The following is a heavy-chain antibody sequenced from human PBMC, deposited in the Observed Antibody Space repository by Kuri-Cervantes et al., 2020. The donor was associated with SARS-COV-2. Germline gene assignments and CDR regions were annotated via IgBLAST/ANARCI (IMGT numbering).Heavy chain of an antibody. CDR2: ISAYNGNT. Sequence: ASVKVSCKASGYTFSIYGISWVRQAPGQGLEWMGWISAYNGNTNYAQKFQGRVTITADESTSTAYLELNSLRSADTAVYYCAVGDCSGGSCYPDYYYGMDIWGQGTTVTVSS. V-gene: IGHV1-18*01. J-gene: IGHJ6*02. CDR1: GYTFSIYG. CDR3: AVGDCSGGSCYPDYYYGMDI. D-gene: IGHD2-15*01.